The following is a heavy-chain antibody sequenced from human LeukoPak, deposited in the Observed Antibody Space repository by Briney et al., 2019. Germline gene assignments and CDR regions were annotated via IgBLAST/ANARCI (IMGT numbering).Heavy chain of an antibody. CDR2: ISSSSSYI. D-gene: IGHD2/OR15-2a*01. V-gene: IGHV3-21*01. CDR1: GFTFSSYS. CDR3: AAAFDYLGQGAFDI. Sequence: GGSLRLSCAASGFTFSSYSMNWVRQAPGKGLEWVSSISSSSSYIYYADSVKGRFTISRDNAKNSLYLQMNSLRAEDTAVYYCAAAFDYLGQGAFDIWGQGTMVTVSS. J-gene: IGHJ3*02.